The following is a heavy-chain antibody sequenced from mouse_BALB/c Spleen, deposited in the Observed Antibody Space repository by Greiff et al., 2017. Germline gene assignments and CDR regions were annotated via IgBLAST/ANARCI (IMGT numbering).Heavy chain of an antibody. J-gene: IGHJ3*01. V-gene: IGHV1-69*02. CDR1: GYTFTSYW. Sequence: QVQLQQPGAELVRPGASVKLSCKASGYTFTSYWINWVKQRPGQGLEWIGNIYPSDSYTNYNQKFKDKATLTVDKSSSTAYMQLSSPTSEDSAVYYCTRRARATLAWFAYWGQGTLVTVSA. CDR3: TRRARATLAWFAY. CDR2: IYPSDSYT. D-gene: IGHD3-1*01.